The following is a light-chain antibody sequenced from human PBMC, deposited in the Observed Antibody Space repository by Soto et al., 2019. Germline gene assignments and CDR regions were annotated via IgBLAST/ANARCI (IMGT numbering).Light chain of an antibody. CDR2: RNN. V-gene: IGLV1-47*01. J-gene: IGLJ2*01. CDR1: SSNIGSNY. CDR3: AAWDDSLRDVV. Sequence: QLVLTQPPSASGTPGQRVTISWSGSSSNIGSNYVYWYQQLPGTAPKLLIYRNNQRPSGVPDRFSGSKSGTSASLAISGLRSEDEADYYCAAWDDSLRDVVFGGGTKLTVL.